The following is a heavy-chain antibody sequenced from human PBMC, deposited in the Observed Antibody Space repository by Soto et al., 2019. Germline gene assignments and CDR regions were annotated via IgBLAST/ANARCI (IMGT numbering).Heavy chain of an antibody. CDR3: ARSYYDILTGYYMVRAFDI. CDR2: IYPGDSDT. J-gene: IGHJ3*02. Sequence: HGESLKISCKGPGYSFTSYWIGWVRQMPGKGLEWMGIIYPGDSDTRYSPSFQGQVTISADKSISTAYLQWSSLKASDTAMYYCARSYYDILTGYYMVRAFDIWGQGTMVTVSS. D-gene: IGHD3-9*01. CDR1: GYSFTSYW. V-gene: IGHV5-51*01.